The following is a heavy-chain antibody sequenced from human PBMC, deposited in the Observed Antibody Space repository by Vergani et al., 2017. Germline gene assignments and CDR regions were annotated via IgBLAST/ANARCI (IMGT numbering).Heavy chain of an antibody. CDR3: ARDLFYYDSSGDYSGFFDY. D-gene: IGHD3-22*01. V-gene: IGHV3-21*05. CDR1: GFTFSSYS. J-gene: IGHJ4*02. CDR2: ISSSSSYI. Sequence: EVQLVESGGGLVQPGGSLRLSCAASGFTFSSYSMNWVRQAPGKGLEWVSYISSSSSYIYYADSVKGRFTISRDNAKNSLYLQMNSLRAEDTAVYYCARDLFYYDSSGDYSGFFDYWGQGTLVTVSS.